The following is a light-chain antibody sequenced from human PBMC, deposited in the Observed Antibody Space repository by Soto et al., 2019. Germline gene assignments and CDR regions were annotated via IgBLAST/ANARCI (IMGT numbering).Light chain of an antibody. CDR1: QSVLYSSKNRNY. V-gene: IGKV4-1*01. Sequence: DILMTQSPDSLAVSLGERATINCKSSQSVLYSSKNRNYLAWYQQKPGQPPKLLIYWASTRESGVPDRFSGSGSGTDFTLTISSLQAEDVAVYYCQQYYNTPYTFGQGTNLEIK. J-gene: IGKJ2*01. CDR3: QQYYNTPYT. CDR2: WAS.